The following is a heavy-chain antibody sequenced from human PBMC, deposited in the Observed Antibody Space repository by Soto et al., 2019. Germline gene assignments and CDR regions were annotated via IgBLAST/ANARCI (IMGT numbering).Heavy chain of an antibody. V-gene: IGHV3-21*01. CDR2: ISSSSSYI. CDR3: ARTLAGLIHYYGMDV. J-gene: IGHJ6*02. D-gene: IGHD2-8*01. Sequence: PGGSLRLSCAASGFTFSSYSMNWVRQAPGKGLEWVSSISSSSSYIYYADSVKGRFTISRDNAKNSLYLQMNSLRAEDTAVYYCARTLAGLIHYYGMDVWGQGTTVTVSS. CDR1: GFTFSSYS.